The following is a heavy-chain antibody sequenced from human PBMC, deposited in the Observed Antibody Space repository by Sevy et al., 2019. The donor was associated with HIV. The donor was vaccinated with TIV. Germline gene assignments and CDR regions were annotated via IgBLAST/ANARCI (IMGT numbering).Heavy chain of an antibody. J-gene: IGHJ3*02. CDR2: ISSSSSTI. CDR1: GFTFSSYS. Sequence: GGSLRLSCAASGFTFSSYSMNWVRQAPGKGLEWVSYISSSSSTIYYADSVKGRFTISRDNAKNSLYLQMNSLRDEDTAVYYCARDPPSYSGSYWGGSSGAFDIWGQGTMVTVSS. D-gene: IGHD1-26*01. V-gene: IGHV3-48*02. CDR3: ARDPPSYSGSYWGGSSGAFDI.